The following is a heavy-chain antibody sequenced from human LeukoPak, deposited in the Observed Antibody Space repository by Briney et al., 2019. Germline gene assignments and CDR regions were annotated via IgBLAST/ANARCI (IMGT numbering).Heavy chain of an antibody. CDR3: ARSVSGLYDY. D-gene: IGHD6-25*01. Sequence: TLSLTCTVSGGSISSGGHYWSWIRQHPGKGLEWIGHTYHSGNTYYNPPLKSRVTISVDTSKNQFSLKLNSVTAADTAVYYCARSVSGLYDYWGQGTLVTVSS. V-gene: IGHV4-31*03. CDR1: GGSISSGGHY. CDR2: TYHSGNT. J-gene: IGHJ4*02.